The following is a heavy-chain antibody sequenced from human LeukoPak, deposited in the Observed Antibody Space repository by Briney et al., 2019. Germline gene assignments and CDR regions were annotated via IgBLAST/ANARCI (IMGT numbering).Heavy chain of an antibody. CDR2: IYHSGST. D-gene: IGHD5-18*01. V-gene: IGHV4-30-2*01. Sequence: SETLSLTCAVSGGSISSGGYSWSWIRQPPGKGLEWIGYIYHSGSTYYNPSLRSRVTISVDRSKNQFSLKLSSVTAADTAVYYCAGGYSYGDNWFDPWGQGTLVTVSS. CDR1: GGSISSGGYS. CDR3: AGGYSYGDNWFDP. J-gene: IGHJ5*02.